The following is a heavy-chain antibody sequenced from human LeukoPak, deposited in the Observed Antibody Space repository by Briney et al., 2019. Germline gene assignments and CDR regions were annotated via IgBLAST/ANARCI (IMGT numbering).Heavy chain of an antibody. CDR1: GFTFSPYA. CDR3: AKDPLMVRGVTSTFDY. D-gene: IGHD3-10*01. CDR2: ISGSGSDT. Sequence: PGGSLRLSCAASGFTFSPYAMSWVRQAPGKGLEWVSVISGSGSDTYYAVSVMGRFTISRDNSKNTLYLQMNSLRAEDTAVYYCAKDPLMVRGVTSTFDYWGQGTLVTVSS. V-gene: IGHV3-23*01. J-gene: IGHJ4*02.